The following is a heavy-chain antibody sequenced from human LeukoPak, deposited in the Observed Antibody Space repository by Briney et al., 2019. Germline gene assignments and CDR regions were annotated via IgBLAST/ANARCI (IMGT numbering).Heavy chain of an antibody. CDR2: MNPNSGNT. CDR3: ARDLPPPELDVVVITDLDY. CDR1: GYTFTSYD. J-gene: IGHJ4*02. D-gene: IGHD3-22*01. V-gene: IGHV1-8*03. Sequence: GASVKVSCKASGYTFTSYDINWVRQATGQGLEWMGWMNPNSGNTGYAQKFQGRVTITRNTSISTAYMELSSLRSEDTAVYYCARDLPPPELDVVVITDLDYWGQGTLVTVSS.